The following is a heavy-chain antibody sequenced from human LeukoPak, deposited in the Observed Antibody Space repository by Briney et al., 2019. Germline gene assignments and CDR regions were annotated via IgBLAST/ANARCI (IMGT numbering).Heavy chain of an antibody. CDR2: IYYSGST. V-gene: IGHV4-59*01. Sequence: TSETLSLTCTVSGGSISSYYWSWIRQPPGKGLEWIGYIYYSGSTNYNPSLKSRVTISVDTSKNRFSLKLSSVTAADTAVYYCARGEGSPDDYWGQGTLVTVSS. J-gene: IGHJ4*02. CDR1: GGSISSYY. CDR3: ARGEGSPDDY. D-gene: IGHD6-19*01.